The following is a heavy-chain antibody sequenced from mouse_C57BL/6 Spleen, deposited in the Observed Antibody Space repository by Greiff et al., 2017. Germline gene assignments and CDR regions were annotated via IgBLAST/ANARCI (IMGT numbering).Heavy chain of an antibody. Sequence: VQLQQSGPELVKPGASVKISCKASGYAFSGSWMNWVKQRPGKGLEWIGRIYPGDGDTNYNGKFKGKATLTADKSSSTAYMQLSSLASEDSAVYCCARAYGSRYAMDYWGKGTSVTVSS. CDR2: IYPGDGDT. V-gene: IGHV1-82*01. D-gene: IGHD1-1*01. CDR3: ARAYGSRYAMDY. CDR1: GYAFSGSW. J-gene: IGHJ4*01.